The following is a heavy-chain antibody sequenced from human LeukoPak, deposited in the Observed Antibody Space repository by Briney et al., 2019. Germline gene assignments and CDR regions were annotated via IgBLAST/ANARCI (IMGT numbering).Heavy chain of an antibody. CDR3: ARGGTVSTSWYLDL. V-gene: IGHV4-34*01. J-gene: IGHJ2*01. Sequence: SETLSLTCAVFGGSFSDYYWSWIRQPPGEGLQWIGEINHSGSANYNPSLKSRVTISVDTSKSQSTLKVNSVTAADTALYYCARGGTVSTSWYLDLWGRGTLVTVSS. D-gene: IGHD1-14*01. CDR2: INHSGSA. CDR1: GGSFSDYY.